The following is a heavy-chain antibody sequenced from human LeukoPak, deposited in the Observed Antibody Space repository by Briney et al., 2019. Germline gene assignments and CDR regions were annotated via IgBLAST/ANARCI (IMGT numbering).Heavy chain of an antibody. V-gene: IGHV4-39*07. J-gene: IGHJ5*02. Sequence: TSETLSLTCGVSGGSISSGGYSWNWIRQPPGKGLEWIGNIYYSGSTYYNPSLKSRVTISMDTSKNQFSLKLSSVTAADTAVYYCARARSRRSSGFDPWGQGTLVTVSS. D-gene: IGHD3-22*01. CDR1: GGSISSGGYS. CDR2: IYYSGST. CDR3: ARARSRRSSGFDP.